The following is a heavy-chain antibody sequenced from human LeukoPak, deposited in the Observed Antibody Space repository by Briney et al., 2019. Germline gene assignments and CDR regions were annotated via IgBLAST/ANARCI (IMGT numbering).Heavy chain of an antibody. J-gene: IGHJ4*02. CDR1: GGSISSGSYD. CDR2: IYTSGST. D-gene: IGHD3-10*01. V-gene: IGHV4-61*02. Sequence: SETLSLTCTVSGGSISSGSYDWSSIRQPAGKGLEWIGRIYTSGSTNYNPSLKSRVTISVDTSKNQFSLKLSSVTAADTAVYYCASMRVRGVIITGAIDYWGQGTLVTVSS. CDR3: ASMRVRGVIITGAIDY.